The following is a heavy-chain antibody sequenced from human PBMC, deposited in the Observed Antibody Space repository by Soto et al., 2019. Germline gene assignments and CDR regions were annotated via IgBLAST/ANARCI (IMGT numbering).Heavy chain of an antibody. D-gene: IGHD6-13*01. CDR2: ISGYNGNT. J-gene: IGHJ1*01. CDR1: GYTFSNYG. Sequence: QVQLVQSGTEVQKPGASVKVSCKASGYTFSNYGISWVRQAPGQGPEWMGWISGYNGNTKYAQTLQGRVTMTTDTSTSTAYMELRSLRSDDTAVYYCARGGSSWSAEYYQHWGQGTLVIVSS. V-gene: IGHV1-18*01. CDR3: ARGGSSWSAEYYQH.